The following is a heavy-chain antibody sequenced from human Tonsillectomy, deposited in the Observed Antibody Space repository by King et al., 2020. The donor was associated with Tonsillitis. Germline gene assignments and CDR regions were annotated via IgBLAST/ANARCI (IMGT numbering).Heavy chain of an antibody. CDR3: ARAGWFGELFI. Sequence: VKLVESGGHLVQPGGSLRLSCAASGFTFSSYDIHWVRQATGKGLEWVSAIGTADDTYYPGSVKGRFTISRENAKNSLYLQMNNLRAEDTAVYYCARAGWFGELFIWGQGTLVTVSS. D-gene: IGHD3-10*01. CDR1: GFTFSSYD. J-gene: IGHJ4*02. CDR2: IGTADDT. V-gene: IGHV3-13*01.